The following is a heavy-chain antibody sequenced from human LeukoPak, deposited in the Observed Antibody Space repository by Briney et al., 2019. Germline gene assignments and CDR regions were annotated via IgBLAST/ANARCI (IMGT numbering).Heavy chain of an antibody. J-gene: IGHJ6*03. V-gene: IGHV4-59*04. Sequence: SETLSLTCTVSGGSISTYYWTWIRQPPGKGLEWIGYIYYSGSTYYNPSLKSRVTISVDTSKNQFSLKLSSVTAADTAVYYCARETGSGWYEYYYYYMDVWGKGTTVTVSS. CDR1: GGSISTYY. CDR2: IYYSGST. CDR3: ARETGSGWYEYYYYYMDV. D-gene: IGHD6-19*01.